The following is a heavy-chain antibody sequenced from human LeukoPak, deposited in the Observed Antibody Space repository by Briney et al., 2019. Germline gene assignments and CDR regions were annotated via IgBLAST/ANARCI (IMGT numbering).Heavy chain of an antibody. Sequence: RASETLSLTCTVSGGSISSYYWSWIRLPPGKGLEWIGYIYYTGATYYNHSLKSRVTISLDTSKNQFSLKLSSVTAADAAVYYCARAGYSYGTGYYFDYWGQGALVTVSS. D-gene: IGHD5-18*01. CDR2: IYYTGAT. CDR3: ARAGYSYGTGYYFDY. CDR1: GGSISSYY. V-gene: IGHV4-59*01. J-gene: IGHJ4*02.